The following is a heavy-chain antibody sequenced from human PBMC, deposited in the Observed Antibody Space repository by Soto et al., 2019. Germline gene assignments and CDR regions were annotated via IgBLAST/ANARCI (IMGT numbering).Heavy chain of an antibody. V-gene: IGHV4-59*01. Sequence: SETLSLTXTVSGGSISSYYWSWIRQPPGKGLEWIGYIYYSGSTNYNPSLKSRVTISVDTSKNQFSLKLSSVTAADTAVYYCARDSLASTDPYYDSSGYYRWFDPWGQGTLVTVSS. CDR2: IYYSGST. CDR1: GGSISSYY. J-gene: IGHJ5*02. CDR3: ARDSLASTDPYYDSSGYYRWFDP. D-gene: IGHD3-22*01.